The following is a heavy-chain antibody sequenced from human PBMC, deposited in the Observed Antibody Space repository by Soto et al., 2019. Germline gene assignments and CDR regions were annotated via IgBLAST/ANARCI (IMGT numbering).Heavy chain of an antibody. CDR1: GYTFTIYG. Sequence: ASVKVSCKASGYTFTIYGLSWVRQAPGQGLEWMGWISAFTGHRICAEKFQGRVTMTSDTSTSTAYMELKSLRSDDTAMYYCAHYSGSYFDYWGQGTLDTVSS. CDR2: ISAFTGHR. V-gene: IGHV1-18*01. J-gene: IGHJ4*02. D-gene: IGHD3-10*01. CDR3: AHYSGSYFDY.